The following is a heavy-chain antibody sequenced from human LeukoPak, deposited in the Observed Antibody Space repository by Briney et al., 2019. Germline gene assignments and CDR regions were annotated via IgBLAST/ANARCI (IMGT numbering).Heavy chain of an antibody. CDR2: IFYTGDS. Sequence: SETLSLTCTVSGTTISSGNYYWSWIRQPPGKGLEWIGYIFYTGDSDHNPSFKSRVSISLDTSKDQISLKLYSVTAADTAVYYCARHRFASPLDSWGQGTLVTVSS. CDR1: GTTISSGNYY. D-gene: IGHD2-21*01. CDR3: ARHRFASPLDS. J-gene: IGHJ4*02. V-gene: IGHV4-61*01.